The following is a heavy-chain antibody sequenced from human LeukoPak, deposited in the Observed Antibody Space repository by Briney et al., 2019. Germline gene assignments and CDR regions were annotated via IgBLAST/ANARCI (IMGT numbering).Heavy chain of an antibody. Sequence: GGSLRLSCAASGFTFSTYAMHWVRQAPDKGLEWVAVISYDGSNKYYADSVKGRFTISRDNSKSTLYLQMNSLRAEGTAVFYCAKDRVAAAGTFDYWGQGTLVTVSS. CDR1: GFTFSTYA. D-gene: IGHD6-13*01. CDR3: AKDRVAAAGTFDY. CDR2: ISYDGSNK. V-gene: IGHV3-30*04. J-gene: IGHJ4*02.